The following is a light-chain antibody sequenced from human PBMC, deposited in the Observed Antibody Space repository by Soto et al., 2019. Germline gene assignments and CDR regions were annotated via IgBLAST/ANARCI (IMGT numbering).Light chain of an antibody. CDR2: DAS. Sequence: EIVLTQSPATLSLSPGERATLSCRTSQSLSSYLAWYQQKPGQAPRLLIYDASNRATGIPARFSGSGSGTDFTLTISSLEPEDFAVYYCQHRSNWPITFGHGTRLEIK. CDR3: QHRSNWPIT. CDR1: QSLSSY. V-gene: IGKV3-11*01. J-gene: IGKJ5*01.